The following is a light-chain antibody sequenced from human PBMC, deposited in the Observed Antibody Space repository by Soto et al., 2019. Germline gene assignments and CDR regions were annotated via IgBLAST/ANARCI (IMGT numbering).Light chain of an antibody. V-gene: IGLV1-40*01. CDR1: SSNIGAGYD. J-gene: IGLJ3*02. CDR3: QSYDSSLSGSRV. CDR2: GNS. Sequence: QPVLTQPPSVSGAPGQRVTISCTGSSSNIGAGYDVHWYQQLPGTAPKLLIYGNSNRPSGVPVRFSGSKSGTSASLAITGLQAEDEADYYCQSYDSSLSGSRVFGGGTKVTVL.